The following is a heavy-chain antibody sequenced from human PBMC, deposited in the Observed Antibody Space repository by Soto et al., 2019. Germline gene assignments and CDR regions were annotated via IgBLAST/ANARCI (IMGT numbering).Heavy chain of an antibody. CDR2: ITGTGGNT. Sequence: EVQLLESGGDLVQPGGSLRLSCAASGFPLSTYGMTWVRQAPGKGLEWVSAITGTGGNTYYVDSVKGRFTSSRDNSKNMLYLQVNSLRVEDTAVYYCARILGYWYGLDVWGQGTTVTVSS. CDR1: GFPLSTYG. CDR3: ARILGYWYGLDV. J-gene: IGHJ6*02. V-gene: IGHV3-23*01.